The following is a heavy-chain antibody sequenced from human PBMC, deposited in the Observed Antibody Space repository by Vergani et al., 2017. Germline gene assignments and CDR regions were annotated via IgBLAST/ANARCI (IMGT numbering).Heavy chain of an antibody. V-gene: IGHV1-2*02. Sequence: QVQLVQSGAEVKKPGASVKVSCKASGYTFTDYYMHWVRQAPGQGLEWMGWINPNRGGPNYAPTFQGRVTLTRDTSISTAYMELSRLRSDDTAVYYCARDGPPIGMVVGGQGTTVTVSS. CDR2: INPNRGGP. CDR1: GYTFTDYY. CDR3: ARDGPPIGMVV. J-gene: IGHJ6*02.